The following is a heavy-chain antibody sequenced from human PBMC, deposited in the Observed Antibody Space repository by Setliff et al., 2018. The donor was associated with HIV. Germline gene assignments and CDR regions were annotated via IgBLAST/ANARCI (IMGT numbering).Heavy chain of an antibody. CDR2: INTSGGSA. J-gene: IGHJ4*01. CDR1: GYMFTDYY. D-gene: IGHD6-19*01. Sequence: GASVKVSCKASGYMFTDYYIHWVRQAPGQGLEWMGVINTSGGSAGYAEKFRGRVTMTRDTSTSTVYMDLRNLRSEDTAVYYCARNQGDSSGWYAGDYWGHGTLVTVSS. CDR3: ARNQGDSSGWYAGDY. V-gene: IGHV1-46*01.